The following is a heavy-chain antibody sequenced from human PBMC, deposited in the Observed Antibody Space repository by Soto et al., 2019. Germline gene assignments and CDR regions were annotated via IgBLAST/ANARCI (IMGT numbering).Heavy chain of an antibody. D-gene: IGHD2-15*01. CDR1: GGTFSSYA. CDR2: IIPIFGTA. V-gene: IGHV1-69*01. Sequence: QVQLVQSGAEVKKPGSSVKVSCKASGGTFSSYAISWVRQAPGQGLEWMGGIIPIFGTANYAQKFQGRVTITADESTSTAYMELSSLRSEDTAVYYCARGGYCSDGSCYRGLIAGGMDVWGQGTTVTVSS. CDR3: ARGGYCSDGSCYRGLIAGGMDV. J-gene: IGHJ6*02.